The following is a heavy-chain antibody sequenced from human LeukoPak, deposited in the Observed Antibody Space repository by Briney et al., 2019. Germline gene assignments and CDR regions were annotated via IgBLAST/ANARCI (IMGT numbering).Heavy chain of an antibody. CDR2: IKSKTDGGTT. D-gene: IGHD5-18*01. Sequence: GGSLRLSCAASGFTFSNAWMSWVRQAPGKGLEWVGRIKSKTDGGTTDYAAPVKGRFTISRDDSKNTLYLQMNSLKTEDTAVYYCTTALGDTALFDHWGQGTLVTVSS. CDR3: TTALGDTALFDH. V-gene: IGHV3-15*01. CDR1: GFTFSNAW. J-gene: IGHJ4*02.